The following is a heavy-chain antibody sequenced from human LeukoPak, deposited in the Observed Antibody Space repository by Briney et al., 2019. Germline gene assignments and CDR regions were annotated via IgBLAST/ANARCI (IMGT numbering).Heavy chain of an antibody. CDR1: GFAFSIYA. J-gene: IGHJ5*02. Sequence: PGGSLRLSCAASGFAFSIYAMGWVRQRPREGLEWVSSISGSGTYTYNADSAKGRFTITRDNAKNSLYLQMNSLRAGDTAVFYCARGAPCCGDCASWFDPWGQGTVVTVSA. V-gene: IGHV3-21*01. CDR3: ARGAPCCGDCASWFDP. D-gene: IGHD2-21*02. CDR2: ISGSGTYT.